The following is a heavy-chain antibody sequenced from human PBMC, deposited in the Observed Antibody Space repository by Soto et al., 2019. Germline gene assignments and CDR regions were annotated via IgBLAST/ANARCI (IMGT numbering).Heavy chain of an antibody. Sequence: EVQLLESGGGLVQPGRSLRLSCTGSGFTFADYTMSWVRQAPGKGLEWVGLIRSEANGGTTHYAASVHGGFIISRDDSRGIAFLQMNNLKSADTAVYYCTRVGKFDYWGQGTLVTVSS. J-gene: IGHJ4*02. CDR2: IRSEANGGTT. CDR1: GFTFADYT. V-gene: IGHV3-49*04. D-gene: IGHD1-26*01. CDR3: TRVGKFDY.